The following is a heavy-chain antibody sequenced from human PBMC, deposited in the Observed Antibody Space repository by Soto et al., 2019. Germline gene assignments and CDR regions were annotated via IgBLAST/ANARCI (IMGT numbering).Heavy chain of an antibody. CDR2: INHSGST. J-gene: IGHJ6*02. D-gene: IGHD3-22*01. CDR1: GGSFSGYY. Sequence: SETLSLTCGVYGGSFSGYYWIWIRQPPGKGREWIGEINHSGSTNYNPSLKSRVTISVDTSKNQFFLKLSSVTAADTAVYYCARHNYDGSGHYYYYYGMDVWGHGTTVTVS. CDR3: ARHNYDGSGHYYYYYGMDV. V-gene: IGHV4-34*01.